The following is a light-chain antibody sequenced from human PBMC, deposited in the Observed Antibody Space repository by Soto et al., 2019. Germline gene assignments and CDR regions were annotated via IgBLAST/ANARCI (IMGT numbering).Light chain of an antibody. CDR1: SSDIGGYNY. CDR3: SSYAGTNDPVV. J-gene: IGLJ1*01. Sequence: QSVLTQPPSASGSPGQSITISCSGTSSDIGGYNYVSWYQQYPGKAPKLMIYEVTKRPSGVPDRFSGSKSGDTASLTVSGLQAEDEADYYCSSYAGTNDPVVFGTGTKLTVL. V-gene: IGLV2-8*01. CDR2: EVT.